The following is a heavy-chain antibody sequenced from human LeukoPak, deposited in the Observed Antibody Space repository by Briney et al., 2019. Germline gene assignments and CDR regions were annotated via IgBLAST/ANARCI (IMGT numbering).Heavy chain of an antibody. Sequence: GGSLRLSCAVSASTFSTYSMSWVRQAPGKALEWVSDITVSDESTYYADSVKGRFTISRDNSINKLYLQMDSLRAEDTAVYYCAKILDYYDGSGYKSAYYFHYWGQGTLVTVSS. D-gene: IGHD3-22*01. J-gene: IGHJ4*02. CDR1: ASTFSTYS. V-gene: IGHV3-23*01. CDR3: AKILDYYDGSGYKSAYYFHY. CDR2: ITVSDEST.